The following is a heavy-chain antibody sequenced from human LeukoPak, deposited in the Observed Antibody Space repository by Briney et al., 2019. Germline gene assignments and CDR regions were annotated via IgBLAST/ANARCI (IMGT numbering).Heavy chain of an antibody. CDR1: GGSISSYY. CDR3: ARISTSAPYFDY. D-gene: IGHD6-6*01. CDR2: IYYSGST. Sequence: PSETLSLTCTVSGGSISSYYWNWIRQPPGKGLEWIGYIYYSGSTNYNPSLKSRVTISVDTSKNHFSLKLSSVTAADTAVYYCARISTSAPYFDYWGQGTLVTVSS. J-gene: IGHJ4*02. V-gene: IGHV4-59*08.